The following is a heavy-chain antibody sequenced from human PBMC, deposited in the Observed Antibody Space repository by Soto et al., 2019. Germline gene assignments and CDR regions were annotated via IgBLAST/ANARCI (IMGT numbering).Heavy chain of an antibody. D-gene: IGHD5-12*01. Sequence: EEQLVESGGGLVKHGGSLRLSCAASGFSFTDVWMSWVRQVPGEGLEWVGLIRSKAHGGTPEYAAPVKGRFTISSDDSRSTLYLQMNSLMSEDTAVYYCTTGFDFRGQGTLVTVSS. J-gene: IGHJ4*02. CDR2: IRSKAHGGTP. V-gene: IGHV3-15*05. CDR3: TTGFDF. CDR1: GFSFTDVW.